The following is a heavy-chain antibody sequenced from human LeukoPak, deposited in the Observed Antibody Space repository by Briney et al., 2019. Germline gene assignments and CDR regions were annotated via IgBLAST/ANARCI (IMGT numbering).Heavy chain of an antibody. CDR2: ISYGGGTT. J-gene: IGHJ2*01. CDR3: AKTIPYWYFDL. V-gene: IGHV3-23*01. CDR1: GFTFSSYD. Sequence: GGSLRLFCAASGFTFSSYDMSGVRHAPGKGLEWVSAISYGGGTTYADSVKGRFTISRDNSKNTLYLQMNSLTAEDTAKYYCAKTIPYWYFDLWGRGTLVTVSS. D-gene: IGHD5-24*01.